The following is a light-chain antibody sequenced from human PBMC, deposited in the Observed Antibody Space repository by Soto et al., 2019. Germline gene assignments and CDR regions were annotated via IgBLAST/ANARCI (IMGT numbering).Light chain of an antibody. CDR2: KAS. CDR3: QQYNSYPWT. CDR1: QSISSW. V-gene: IGKV1-5*03. Sequence: DIQMTQSPSTLSASVGDRVTITCRASQSISSWLAWYQQKPGKAPKLLISKASSLESGVPSRFSGSGSGTEFTLTISRLQPDDFATYYCQQYNSYPWTFGQGTKVEIK. J-gene: IGKJ1*01.